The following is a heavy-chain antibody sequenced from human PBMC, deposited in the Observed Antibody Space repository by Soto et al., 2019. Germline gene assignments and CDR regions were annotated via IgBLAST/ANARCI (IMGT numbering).Heavy chain of an antibody. CDR3: ARQQKEYYYYGMDV. CDR1: GYSFTSYW. Sequence: PGESLKISCKGSGYSFTSYWISWVRQMPGKGLEWMGRIDPSDSYTNYSPSFQGHVTISADKSISTAYLQWSSPKASDTAMYYCARQQKEYYYYGMDVWGQGTTVTVSS. V-gene: IGHV5-10-1*01. J-gene: IGHJ6*02. CDR2: IDPSDSYT.